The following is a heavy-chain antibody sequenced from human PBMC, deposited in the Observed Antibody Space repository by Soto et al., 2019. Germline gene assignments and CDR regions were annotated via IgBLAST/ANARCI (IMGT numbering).Heavy chain of an antibody. J-gene: IGHJ4*02. CDR2: ISYDGSNE. CDR1: GFTFSSYA. D-gene: IGHD5-18*01. Sequence: QVQLVESGGGVVQPGRSLRLSCAASGFTFSSYAMHWVRQAPGKGLEWVAVISYDGSNEYYADSVKGRFTISRDNSKNTLYLQMNSLRAEDTAVYYYAKDQGYTYGPSDYWGQGTLVTVS. CDR3: AKDQGYTYGPSDY. V-gene: IGHV3-30*18.